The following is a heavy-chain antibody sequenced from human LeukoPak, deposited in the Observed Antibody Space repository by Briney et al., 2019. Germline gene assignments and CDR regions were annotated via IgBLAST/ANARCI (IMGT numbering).Heavy chain of an antibody. Sequence: PGGSLRLSCAASGFTFSSYSMNWVRQAPGKGLEWVSYISSSSSTIYYADSVKGRFTISRDNAKNSLYLQMNSLRAEDTAVYYCASGSPAADYWGQGTLVTVSS. D-gene: IGHD6-25*01. CDR2: ISSSSSTI. CDR1: GFTFSSYS. J-gene: IGHJ4*02. CDR3: ASGSPAADY. V-gene: IGHV3-48*01.